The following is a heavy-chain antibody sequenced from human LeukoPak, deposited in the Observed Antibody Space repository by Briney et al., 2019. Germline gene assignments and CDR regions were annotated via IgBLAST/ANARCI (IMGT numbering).Heavy chain of an antibody. CDR2: IHSSGNT. Sequence: PSETLSLTCTVSGGXINYYYWNWIRQPPGKGLEWIGYIHSSGNTRYNPSLRSRVTMSVETSKNQFSLRLTSVTPADTAVYYCARVGRYCSGGSCYGENWFDPWGQGTLVTVSS. D-gene: IGHD2-15*01. CDR3: ARVGRYCSGGSCYGENWFDP. V-gene: IGHV4-59*01. J-gene: IGHJ5*02. CDR1: GGXINYYY.